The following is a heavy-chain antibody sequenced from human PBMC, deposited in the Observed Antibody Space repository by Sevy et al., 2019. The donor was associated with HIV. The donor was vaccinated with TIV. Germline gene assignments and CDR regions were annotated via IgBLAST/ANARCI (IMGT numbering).Heavy chain of an antibody. D-gene: IGHD2-8*01. J-gene: IGHJ5*02. CDR2: ISSSGSSI. V-gene: IGHV3-48*03. CDR3: TRSGGAFDNGFDP. Sequence: GGSLRLSCTASGFTFSSYDMNWVRQAPGKGLECVSKISSSGSSIYYADSVKGRFTISRDNAMNSLNLQMNSLRAEDTAVYYCTRSGGAFDNGFDPWGQGTLVTVSS. CDR1: GFTFSSYD.